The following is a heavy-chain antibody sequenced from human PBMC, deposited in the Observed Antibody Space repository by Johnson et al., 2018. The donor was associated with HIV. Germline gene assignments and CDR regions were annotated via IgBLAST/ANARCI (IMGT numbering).Heavy chain of an antibody. CDR2: ISYDGGLK. CDR3: AKDLFTEREDDVFDV. J-gene: IGHJ3*01. D-gene: IGHD1-26*01. V-gene: IGHV3-30*19. Sequence: QMLLVESGGGVVQPGGSLRLSCAASGFTFSSYGMHWVRQATGKGLEWVAVISYDGGLKYYADSVKGRFTISRDNSKNTLYLQMNSLRAEDTAVYYCAKDLFTEREDDVFDVWGQGTMVTVSS. CDR1: GFTFSSYG.